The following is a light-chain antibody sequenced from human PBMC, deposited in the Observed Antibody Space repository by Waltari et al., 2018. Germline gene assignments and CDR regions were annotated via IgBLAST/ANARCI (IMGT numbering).Light chain of an antibody. CDR2: DAS. J-gene: IGKJ5*01. V-gene: IGKV3-11*01. Sequence: EIVLTQSPATLSLSPGERATLSCRTSQSVNSYLAWYQHKPGQAPRLLIYDASNRATGIPARFSGSGAGTDFTLTIRSLGPDDFALYYCQQRFTWPSITFGQGTRLEIK. CDR3: QQRFTWPSIT. CDR1: QSVNSY.